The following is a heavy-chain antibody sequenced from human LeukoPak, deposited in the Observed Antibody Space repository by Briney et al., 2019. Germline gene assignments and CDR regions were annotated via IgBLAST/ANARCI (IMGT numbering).Heavy chain of an antibody. Sequence: ASVKVSCKASGYTLTDYYMHWVRQAPGQGLEWMVWINPNSGDTKYAQNLQGRVTLTSDTSINTAYMELSRLRSDDTAVYFCARDNGDYWFDYWGQGTLVTVSS. CDR3: ARDNGDYWFDY. V-gene: IGHV1-2*02. CDR2: INPNSGDT. CDR1: GYTLTDYY. D-gene: IGHD4-17*01. J-gene: IGHJ4*02.